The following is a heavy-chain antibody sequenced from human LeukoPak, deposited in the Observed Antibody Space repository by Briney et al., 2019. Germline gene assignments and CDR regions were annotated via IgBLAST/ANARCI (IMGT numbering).Heavy chain of an antibody. V-gene: IGHV3-7*01. CDR3: AREGGSFYKYFQH. CDR2: IKTDGSLI. D-gene: IGHD1-26*01. Sequence: GGSLRLSRVASGFTFSSYWMTWVRQAPGKGLEWVANIKTDGSLIYYVDSVKGRFTISRDNAKNSLYLQMNSLRVEDTAVYYCAREGGSFYKYFQHWGQGTLVTVSS. CDR1: GFTFSSYW. J-gene: IGHJ1*01.